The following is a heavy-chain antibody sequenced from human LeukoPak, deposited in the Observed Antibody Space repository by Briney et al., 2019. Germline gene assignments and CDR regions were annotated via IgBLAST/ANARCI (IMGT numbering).Heavy chain of an antibody. CDR3: ARSPAAISFGFDP. D-gene: IGHD2-2*01. CDR1: GGSISSGGYY. J-gene: IGHJ5*02. Sequence: PSETLSLTCTVSGGSISSGGYYWSWIRQHPGKGLEWIGYIYYSGSTYYNPSLKSRVTISVDTSKNQFSLKLSSVTAADTAVYYCARSPAAISFGFDPWGQGTLVTASS. V-gene: IGHV4-31*03. CDR2: IYYSGST.